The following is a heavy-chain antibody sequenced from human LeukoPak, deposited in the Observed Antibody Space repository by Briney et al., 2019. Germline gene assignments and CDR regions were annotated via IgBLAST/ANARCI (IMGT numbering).Heavy chain of an antibody. CDR2: IFYNGST. Sequence: PSETLSLTCSVSGGSISHYYFSWIRQPPGKGLEWIGYIFYNGSTYFNPSLKKRLTMSVDTSQKEFSLKLNSVTAADTAVYYCARDGPAAGHAFDYWGQGTLVTVSS. CDR3: ARDGPAAGHAFDY. V-gene: IGHV4-59*01. CDR1: GGSISHYY. J-gene: IGHJ4*02.